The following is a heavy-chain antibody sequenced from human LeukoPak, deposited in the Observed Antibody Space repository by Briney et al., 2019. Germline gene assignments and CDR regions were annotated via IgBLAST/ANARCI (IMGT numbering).Heavy chain of an antibody. V-gene: IGHV4-39*07. CDR2: IYYSGST. CDR3: ARDRGRTSSDAVEI. CDR1: GGSISSSSYY. J-gene: IGHJ3*02. Sequence: SETLSLTCTVSGGSISSSSYYWGWIRQPPGKGLEWIGSIYYSGSTYYNPSLKSRVTISVDTSKNQFSLKLTSVTAADTAVYYCARDRGRTSSDAVEIWGQGTMVTVSS. D-gene: IGHD2-2*01.